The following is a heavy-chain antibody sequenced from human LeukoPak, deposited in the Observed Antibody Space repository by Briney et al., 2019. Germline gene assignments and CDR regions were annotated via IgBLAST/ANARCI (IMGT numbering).Heavy chain of an antibody. J-gene: IGHJ4*02. CDR3: ARGPPEDGSGSYYDY. D-gene: IGHD3-10*01. V-gene: IGHV4-61*02. Sequence: SQTLSLTCTHSGGSLSTGSYYWSWIRQPAGKGLEWIGRIYTSGSTNYNPSLKSRVTIAVDTSKNQFSLKLSSVTAADTAVYYCARGPPEDGSGSYYDYWGQGTLVTVSS. CDR1: GGSLSTGSYY. CDR2: IYTSGST.